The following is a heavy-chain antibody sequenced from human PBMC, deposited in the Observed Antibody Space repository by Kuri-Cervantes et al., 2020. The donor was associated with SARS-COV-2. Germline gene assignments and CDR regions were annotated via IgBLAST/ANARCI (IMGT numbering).Heavy chain of an antibody. J-gene: IGHJ6*02. V-gene: IGHV4-59*05. Sequence: SETLSLTCAVYGGSISSYYWSWIRQPPGKRLEWIGSIYYSGSTYYNPSLKSRVTISVDTSKNQFSLKLSSVTAADTAVYYCASNTATVTPRHYYYGMDVWGQGTTVTVSS. CDR2: IYYSGST. CDR3: ASNTATVTPRHYYYGMDV. CDR1: GGSISSYY. D-gene: IGHD4-17*01.